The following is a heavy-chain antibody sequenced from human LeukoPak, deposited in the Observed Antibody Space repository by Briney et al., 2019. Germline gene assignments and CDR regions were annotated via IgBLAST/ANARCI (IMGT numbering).Heavy chain of an antibody. CDR1: GFTFGDYA. V-gene: IGHV3-49*04. Sequence: GGSLRLSCTASGFTFGDYAMSWVRRAPGKGLEWVGFIRSEAYGGTTEYAASVKGRFTISRDDSKSVAYLQMKSLKTEDTAVYFCTRIAGDYWYFDLWGRGTLVPVSS. D-gene: IGHD4-17*01. CDR2: IRSEAYGGTT. CDR3: TRIAGDYWYFDL. J-gene: IGHJ2*01.